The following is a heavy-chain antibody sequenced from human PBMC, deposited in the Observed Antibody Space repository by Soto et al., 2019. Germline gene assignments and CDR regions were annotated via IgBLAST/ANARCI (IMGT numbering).Heavy chain of an antibody. CDR1: GFTFSSYA. V-gene: IGHV3-64D*09. D-gene: IGHD3-9*01. Sequence: GGSLRLSCSASGFTFSSYAMHWVRQAPGKGLEYVSAISSNGGSTYSADSVKGRFTISRDNSKNTLYLQMSSLRAEDTAVYYCVKEGYDILTGYYYYYYMDVWGKGTTVTVSS. J-gene: IGHJ6*03. CDR3: VKEGYDILTGYYYYYYMDV. CDR2: ISSNGGST.